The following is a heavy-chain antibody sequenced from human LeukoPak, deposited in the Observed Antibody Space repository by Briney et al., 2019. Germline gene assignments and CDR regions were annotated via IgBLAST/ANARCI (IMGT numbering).Heavy chain of an antibody. V-gene: IGHV4-34*01. CDR2: INQGGST. CDR3: ARIDYGSGTDYHFGMDV. CDR1: GGSFSTYY. J-gene: IGHJ6*02. D-gene: IGHD3-10*01. Sequence: SETLSLTCAVYGGSFSTYYWSWIRQPPGKGLEWIGEINQGGSTNYNASLKRRVSMALDASKDHFSLKLSSVTAADTALYYCARIDYGSGTDYHFGMDVWGQGTTVTVSS.